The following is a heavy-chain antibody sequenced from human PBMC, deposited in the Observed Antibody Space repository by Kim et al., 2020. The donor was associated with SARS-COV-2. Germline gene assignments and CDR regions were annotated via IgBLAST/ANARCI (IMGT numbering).Heavy chain of an antibody. CDR3: ARPVIVVRGAFDI. V-gene: IGHV4-34*01. J-gene: IGHJ3*02. Sequence: SETLSLTCAVYGGSFSGYYWSWIRQPPGKGLEWIGEINHSGSTNYNPSLKSRVTISVDTSKNQFSLKLSSVTAADTAVYYCARPVIVVRGAFDIWGQGTMVTVSS. D-gene: IGHD3-22*01. CDR1: GGSFSGYY. CDR2: INHSGST.